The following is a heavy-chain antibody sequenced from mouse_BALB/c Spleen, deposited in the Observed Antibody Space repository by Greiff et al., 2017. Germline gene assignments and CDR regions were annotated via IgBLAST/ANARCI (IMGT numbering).Heavy chain of an antibody. J-gene: IGHJ2*01. V-gene: IGHV5-9-4*01. Sequence: EVKLQESGGGLVKPGGSLKLSCAASGFTFSSYAMSWVRQSPEKRLEWVAEISSGGSYTYYPDTVTGRFTISRDNAKNTLYLEMSSLRSEDTAMYYCARITGGYFDYWGQGTTLTVSS. CDR1: GFTFSSYA. CDR3: ARITGGYFDY. CDR2: ISSGGSYT. D-gene: IGHD2-4*01.